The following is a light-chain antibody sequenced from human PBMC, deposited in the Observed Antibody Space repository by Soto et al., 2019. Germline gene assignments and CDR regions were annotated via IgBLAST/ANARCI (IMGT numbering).Light chain of an antibody. J-gene: IGLJ7*01. CDR3: AAWDDSLSGPGV. Sequence: QSVLTQPPSASGTPGQRVTISCSGSSSNIGNFYVYWYQQLPGTAPKLLLYKNNQRPLGVPDRFSGSKAGTSASLAISGLLSEDEADYYCAAWDDSLSGPGVFGRGTQLTVL. CDR2: KNN. V-gene: IGLV1-47*01. CDR1: SSNIGNFY.